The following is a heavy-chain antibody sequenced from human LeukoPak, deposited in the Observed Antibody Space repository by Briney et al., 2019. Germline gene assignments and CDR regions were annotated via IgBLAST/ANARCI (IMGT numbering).Heavy chain of an antibody. Sequence: GGSLRLSCAVSGFTFSSNAMHWVRQAPGKGLEWVAVISSDGSNKYYADSVKGRFTISRDNSKNTVYLQMNSLRGEDTAVYYCVRDSGSSYGYYFLHWGQGTLVTVSS. J-gene: IGHJ1*01. CDR3: VRDSGSSYGYYFLH. V-gene: IGHV3-30-3*01. D-gene: IGHD1-26*01. CDR2: ISSDGSNK. CDR1: GFTFSSNA.